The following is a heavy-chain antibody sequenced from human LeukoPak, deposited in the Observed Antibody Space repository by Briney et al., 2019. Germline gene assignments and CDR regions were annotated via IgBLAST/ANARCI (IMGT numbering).Heavy chain of an antibody. Sequence: PGGSLRLSCAASGFTFSSYSMNWVRQAPGKGLEWVSSISSSSSYIYYADSVKGRFTISRDNAKNSLYLKMNSLRAEDTAVYYCARVQQGIAYYYGMDVWGQGTTVTVSS. CDR2: ISSSSSYI. V-gene: IGHV3-21*01. CDR1: GFTFSSYS. D-gene: IGHD6-13*01. J-gene: IGHJ6*02. CDR3: ARVQQGIAYYYGMDV.